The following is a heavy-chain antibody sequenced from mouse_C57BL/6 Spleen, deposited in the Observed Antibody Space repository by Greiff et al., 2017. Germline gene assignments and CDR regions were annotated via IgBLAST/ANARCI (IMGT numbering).Heavy chain of an antibody. J-gene: IGHJ2*01. CDR2: IYWDDDK. Sequence: QVTLKESGPGILQSSQTLSLTCSFSGFSLSTSGMGVSWIRQPSGKGLEWLVHIYWDDDKRYNPSLKSRLTISKDTSRNQVFLKITSGDTADTATYYCARDSNYEGYYCDYWGQGTTLTVSS. CDR1: GFSLSTSGMG. V-gene: IGHV8-12*01. D-gene: IGHD2-5*01. CDR3: ARDSNYEGYYCDY.